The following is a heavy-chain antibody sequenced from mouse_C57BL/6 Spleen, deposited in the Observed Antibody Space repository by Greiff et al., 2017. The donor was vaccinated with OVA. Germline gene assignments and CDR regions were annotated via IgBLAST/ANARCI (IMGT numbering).Heavy chain of an antibody. V-gene: IGHV5-12*01. CDR2: ISNGGGST. CDR3: ARQRNDYDVGAWFAY. Sequence: EVKLMESGGGLVQPGGSLKLSCAASGFTFSDYYMYWVRQTPEKRLEWVAYISNGGGSTYYPDTVKGRFTISRDPAKKTLYLQMSSLKSEDTAMYYGARQRNDYDVGAWFAYWGQGTLVTVSA. J-gene: IGHJ3*01. D-gene: IGHD2-4*01. CDR1: GFTFSDYY.